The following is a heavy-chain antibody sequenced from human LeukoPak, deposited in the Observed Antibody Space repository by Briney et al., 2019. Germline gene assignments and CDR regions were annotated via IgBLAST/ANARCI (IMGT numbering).Heavy chain of an antibody. Sequence: GGSLRLSCAASGFTFSSYSMNWVRQAPGKGLEWVSYISSSSSTIYYADSVKGRFTISRDNAKNSLYLQMNSLRAEDSAVYYCARLNGPQNEYFDWGQGTLVTVSS. CDR1: GFTFSSYS. CDR2: ISSSSSTI. CDR3: ARLNGPQNEYFD. J-gene: IGHJ4*02. V-gene: IGHV3-48*01. D-gene: IGHD3-9*01.